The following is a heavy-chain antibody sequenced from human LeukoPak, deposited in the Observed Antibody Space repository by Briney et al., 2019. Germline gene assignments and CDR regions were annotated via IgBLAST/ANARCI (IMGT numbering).Heavy chain of an antibody. CDR3: ARGYDSSGYHFDY. V-gene: IGHV4-39*01. CDR1: GGSISSSSYY. CDR2: IYYSGST. D-gene: IGHD3-22*01. Sequence: SETLSLTCTVSGGSISSSSYYWGWIRQPPGKGLEWIGSIYYSGSTYYNPSLKSRVTISVDTSKNQFSLKLSSVTAADTAVYYCARGYDSSGYHFDYWGQGTLVTVSS. J-gene: IGHJ4*02.